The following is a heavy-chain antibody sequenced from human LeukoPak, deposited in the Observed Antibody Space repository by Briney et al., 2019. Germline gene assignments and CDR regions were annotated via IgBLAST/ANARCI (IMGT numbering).Heavy chain of an antibody. D-gene: IGHD3-22*01. V-gene: IGHV1-24*01. CDR1: GYTLTELS. J-gene: IGHJ4*02. Sequence: ASVKVSCKVSGYTLTELSMHWVRQAPGKGLEWMGGFDPEDGETIYAQKFQGRVTMTEDTSTDTAYMELSSLRSEDTAVYYCATVRNYYDSSVPPDHWGQGTLVTVSS. CDR2: FDPEDGET. CDR3: ATVRNYYDSSVPPDH.